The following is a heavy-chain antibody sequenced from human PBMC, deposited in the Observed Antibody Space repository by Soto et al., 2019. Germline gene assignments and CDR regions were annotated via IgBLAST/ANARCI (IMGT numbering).Heavy chain of an antibody. CDR2: ISYDGSNK. CDR3: ARVERGFDY. J-gene: IGHJ4*02. Sequence: GXSMRLSCAASGFTFISYAMHWVRQAPGKGLEWVAVISYDGSNKYYADSVKGRFTISRDNSKNTLYLQTNSLRAEDTAVYYCARVERGFDYWGQGTLVTVSS. V-gene: IGHV3-30-3*01. CDR1: GFTFISYA.